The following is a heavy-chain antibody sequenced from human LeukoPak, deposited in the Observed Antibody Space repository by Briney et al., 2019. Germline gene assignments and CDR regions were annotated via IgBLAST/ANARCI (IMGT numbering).Heavy chain of an antibody. V-gene: IGHV4-31*03. J-gene: IGHJ6*03. CDR2: IYYSGST. Sequence: SQTLSLTCTVSGGSISSGGYYWSWTRQHPGQGLEWIGYIYYSGSTYYNPSLKSRVTISVDTSKNQFSLKLSSVTAADTAVYYCARDLREGVVVPAARPYYYYMDVWGKGTTVTVSS. CDR1: GGSISSGGYY. D-gene: IGHD2-2*01. CDR3: ARDLREGVVVPAARPYYYYMDV.